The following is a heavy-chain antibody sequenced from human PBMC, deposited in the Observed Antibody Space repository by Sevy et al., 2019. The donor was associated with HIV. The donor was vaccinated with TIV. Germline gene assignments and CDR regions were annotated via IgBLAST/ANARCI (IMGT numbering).Heavy chain of an antibody. D-gene: IGHD4-17*01. V-gene: IGHV1-69*04. CDR1: GGTFSSYA. Sequence: ASVKVSCKASGGTFSSYAISWVRQAPGQGLEWMGRIIPILGIANYAQKFQGRVTITADKSTSTAYMELNSLRAEDTAVYYCARDLEFYDSGDYGPAFMPDYWGQGTLVTVSS. CDR2: IIPILGIA. CDR3: ARDLEFYDSGDYGPAFMPDY. J-gene: IGHJ4*02.